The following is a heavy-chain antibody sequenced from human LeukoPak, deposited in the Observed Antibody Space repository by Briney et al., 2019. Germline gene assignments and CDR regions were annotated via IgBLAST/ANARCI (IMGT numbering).Heavy chain of an antibody. CDR1: GFTFSSYG. D-gene: IGHD3-9*01. CDR2: IRYDGSNK. CDR3: ATIRYFDWFFDY. Sequence: PGGSLRLSCAASGFTFSSYGMHWVRQAPGKGLEWVAFIRYDGSNKYYADSVKGRFTISRDNSKNTLYLQMNSLRAEDTAVYYCATIRYFDWFFDYWGQGTLVTVSS. V-gene: IGHV3-30*02. J-gene: IGHJ4*02.